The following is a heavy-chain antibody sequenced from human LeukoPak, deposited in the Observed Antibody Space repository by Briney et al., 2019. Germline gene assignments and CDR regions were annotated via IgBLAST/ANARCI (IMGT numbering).Heavy chain of an antibody. CDR3: ATLPITIFGVSFDY. J-gene: IGHJ4*02. V-gene: IGHV1-24*01. D-gene: IGHD3-3*01. Sequence: ASVMVSCKVSGYTLTELSMHWVRQAPGKGLEWMGGFDPEDGETIYAQKFQGRVTMTEDTSTDTAYMELSSLRSEDTAVYYCATLPITIFGVSFDYWGQGTLVTVSS. CDR1: GYTLTELS. CDR2: FDPEDGET.